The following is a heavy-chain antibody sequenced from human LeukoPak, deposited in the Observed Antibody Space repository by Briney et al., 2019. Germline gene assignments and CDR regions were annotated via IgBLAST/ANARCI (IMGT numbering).Heavy chain of an antibody. D-gene: IGHD1-26*01. Sequence: GASGKISCKTSGYTFINYYIHWVRQAPGQGLQLMGTLNPSGGSTNYAQNFQGRVTMTRDTSTSTVYMALSSLRSGDTAVYYCARVRRSGELLDAGRYNWFDPWGQGTLVTVS. V-gene: IGHV1-46*01. CDR3: ARVRRSGELLDAGRYNWFDP. CDR2: LNPSGGST. CDR1: GYTFINYY. J-gene: IGHJ5*02.